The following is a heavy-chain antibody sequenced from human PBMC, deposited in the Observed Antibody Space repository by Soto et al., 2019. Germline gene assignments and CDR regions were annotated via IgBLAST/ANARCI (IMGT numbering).Heavy chain of an antibody. J-gene: IGHJ4*02. D-gene: IGHD4-17*01. CDR2: IYYSGST. CDR1: GGSISSYY. V-gene: IGHV4-59*01. Sequence: SETLSLTCTVSGGSISSYYWSWIRQPPGKGLEWIGYIYYSGSTNYNPSLKSRVTISVDTSKNQFSLKLSSVTAADTAVYYCARGLQRVTTPFYFDYWGQGTLVTVSS. CDR3: ARGLQRVTTPFYFDY.